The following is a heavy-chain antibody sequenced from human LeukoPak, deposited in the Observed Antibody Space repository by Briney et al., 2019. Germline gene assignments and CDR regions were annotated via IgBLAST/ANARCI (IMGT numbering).Heavy chain of an antibody. V-gene: IGHV4-30-4*01. Sequence: SETLSLTCAVYGGXFSGYYCSWIRQPPGKGLEWIGYIYYSGSTYYNPSLKSRVTISVDTSKNQFSLKLSSVTAADTAVYYCARGKTAMVTDYWGQGTLVTVSS. D-gene: IGHD5-18*01. J-gene: IGHJ4*02. CDR1: GGXFSGYY. CDR2: IYYSGST. CDR3: ARGKTAMVTDY.